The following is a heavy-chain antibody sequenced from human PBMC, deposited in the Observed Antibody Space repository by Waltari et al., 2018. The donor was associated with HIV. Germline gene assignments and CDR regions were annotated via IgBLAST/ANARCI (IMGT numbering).Heavy chain of an antibody. J-gene: IGHJ4*02. Sequence: QVQLVQSGAEVKKPGASVKVSCKASGYTFSNYGISWVRQAPGQGLEWMGWITDDNGNTNYSQKLQGRVTMTTDTSTSTAYMELRRLRSDDTAVYYCARGWDTLTDYYTVDYWGQGTLVTVSA. CDR3: ARGWDTLTDYYTVDY. D-gene: IGHD3-9*01. CDR1: GYTFSNYG. V-gene: IGHV1-18*01. CDR2: ITDDNGNT.